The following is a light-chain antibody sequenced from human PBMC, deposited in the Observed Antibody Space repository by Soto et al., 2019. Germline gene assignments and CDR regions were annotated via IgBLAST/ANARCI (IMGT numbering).Light chain of an antibody. CDR1: QSIGTW. V-gene: IGKV1-5*01. Sequence: DIQMTQSPSTLSASVGDRVTITCRASQSIGTWLAWYQQKPGKAPKVLISDASTLESGVPSRFSGSGSGTEFTLTISSLQPDDFATYYCQQYNSYSPYTFGQGTK. CDR2: DAS. J-gene: IGKJ2*01. CDR3: QQYNSYSPYT.